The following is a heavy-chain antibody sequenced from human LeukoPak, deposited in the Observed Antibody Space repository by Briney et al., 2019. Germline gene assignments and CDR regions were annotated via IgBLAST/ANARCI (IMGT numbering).Heavy chain of an antibody. Sequence: PGGSLRLSCAASGFTFSSYEMNWVRQAPGKGLEWVSYISSSGSTIYDADSVKGRFTISRDNSKNSLYLQMNSLRAEDTAVYYCARGRVVPVAINGMDVWGQGTTVTVSS. CDR3: ARGRVVPVAINGMDV. V-gene: IGHV3-48*03. CDR1: GFTFSSYE. J-gene: IGHJ6*02. CDR2: ISSSGSTI. D-gene: IGHD2-2*02.